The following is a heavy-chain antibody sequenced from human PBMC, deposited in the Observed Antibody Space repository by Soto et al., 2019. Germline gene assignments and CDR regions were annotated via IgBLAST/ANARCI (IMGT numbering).Heavy chain of an antibody. V-gene: IGHV2-26*01. CDR3: ARTDVAAPANVLLDY. J-gene: IGHJ4*02. Sequence: QVTLKESGPVLVKPTATLTLTCTVSGFSLSDTRMGVNWIRQPPGQALEWLAHIFSTAEKSYSTSLKSRLTISRDTSKSQVVLSVTNVDPVDTATYYYARTDVAAPANVLLDYWGQGILVTVSS. CDR2: IFSTAEK. CDR1: GFSLSDTRMG. D-gene: IGHD6-13*01.